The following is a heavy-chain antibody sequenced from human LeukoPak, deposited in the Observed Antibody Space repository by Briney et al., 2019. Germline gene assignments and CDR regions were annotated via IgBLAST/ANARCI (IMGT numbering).Heavy chain of an antibody. CDR1: GFTFSTYA. Sequence: GGSLRLSCAASGFTFSTYAISWVRQAPGKGLEWVSAISGSGGSTNYADSVKGRFTISRDNSKNTLYLQMNSLRAGDTAVYYCASGGAPAGYWGQGTLVIVSS. J-gene: IGHJ4*02. CDR3: ASGGAPAGY. V-gene: IGHV3-23*01. CDR2: ISGSGGST. D-gene: IGHD6-25*01.